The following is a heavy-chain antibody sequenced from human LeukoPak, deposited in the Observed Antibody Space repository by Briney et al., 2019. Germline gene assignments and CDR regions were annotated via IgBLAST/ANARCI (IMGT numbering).Heavy chain of an antibody. D-gene: IGHD5-18*01. CDR3: AKQGAARQDYYMDV. J-gene: IGHJ6*03. CDR2: IIPIFGTA. V-gene: IGHV1-69*06. CDR1: GDSFSSYA. Sequence: ASVKVSCKASGDSFSSYATTWVRQAPGQGLEWLGRIIPIFGTANYPQKFQGRVTITADILSSTAYIEMTNLTSDDTAVYFCAKQGAARQDYYMDVWGNGTTVSVS.